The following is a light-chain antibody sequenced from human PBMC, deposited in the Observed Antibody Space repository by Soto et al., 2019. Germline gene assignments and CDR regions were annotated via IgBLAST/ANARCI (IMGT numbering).Light chain of an antibody. Sequence: DIQMTQSPSSLSASVGDRVTITCRASQSINTYLNWYQQKPGKAPKLLIYAASNLQSGVPSRFSGSGSGTDFTLTISSLQPEDFATYYCQQSYGPPIAFGQGTRLEIK. CDR3: QQSYGPPIA. CDR2: AAS. V-gene: IGKV1-39*01. J-gene: IGKJ5*01. CDR1: QSINTY.